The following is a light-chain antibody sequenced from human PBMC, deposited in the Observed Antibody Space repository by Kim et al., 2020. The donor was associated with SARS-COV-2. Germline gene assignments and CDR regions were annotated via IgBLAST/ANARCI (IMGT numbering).Light chain of an antibody. V-gene: IGKV1-5*03. CDR3: QQYSSYPYT. CDR2: KAS. CDR1: HSISSW. Sequence: SASFGDRVTIPCRASHSISSWLAWYQQKAGKAPKVLIYKASTLESGVPSRFSGSGAGTEFTLTITSLQPDDFATYYCQQYSSYPYTFGQGTKLEI. J-gene: IGKJ2*01.